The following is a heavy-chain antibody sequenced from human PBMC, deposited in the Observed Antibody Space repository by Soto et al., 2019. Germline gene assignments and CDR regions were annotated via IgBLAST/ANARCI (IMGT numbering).Heavy chain of an antibody. CDR2: IYYSGST. D-gene: IGHD3-22*01. Sequence: PSATLSLTCTVSRPSIRSYYWRWIRHPPWKGLEWIGYIYYSGSTNYNPSLKSRVTISVDTSKNQFSLKLSSVTAADTAVYYCARSSGGYDSSFDYWGQGTLVTVS. CDR3: ARSSGGYDSSFDY. CDR1: RPSIRSYY. J-gene: IGHJ4*02. V-gene: IGHV4-59*07.